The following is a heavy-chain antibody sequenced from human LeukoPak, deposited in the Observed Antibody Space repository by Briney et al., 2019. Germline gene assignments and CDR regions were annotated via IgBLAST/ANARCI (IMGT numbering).Heavy chain of an antibody. CDR1: RYTFTGYY. CDR3: ARGRSSGWYNYYYYMDV. D-gene: IGHD6-19*01. CDR2: INPNSGGT. Sequence: ASVKVSCKASRYTFTGYYMHWVRQAPGQGLEWMGWINPNSGGTNYAQKFQGRVTMTRDTSISTAYMELSRLRSDDTAVYYCARGRSSGWYNYYYYMDVWGKGTKVIVSS. J-gene: IGHJ6*03. V-gene: IGHV1-2*02.